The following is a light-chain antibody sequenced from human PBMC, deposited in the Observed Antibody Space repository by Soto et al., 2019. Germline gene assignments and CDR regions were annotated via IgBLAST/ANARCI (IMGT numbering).Light chain of an antibody. CDR2: AAS. CDR3: QQSYSTPVYT. CDR1: QSISSY. V-gene: IGKV1-39*01. Sequence: DIQMTQSPSSLSASVGDRVTITCRASQSISSYLNWYQQKPGKAPMLLIYAASSLQSGVPSRFSGSGSGTDSTLTISSLQPEDFATYYCQQSYSTPVYTFGQGTKLEIK. J-gene: IGKJ2*01.